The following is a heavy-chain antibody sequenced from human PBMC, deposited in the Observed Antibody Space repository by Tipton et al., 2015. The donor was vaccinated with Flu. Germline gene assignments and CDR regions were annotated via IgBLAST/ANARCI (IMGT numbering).Heavy chain of an antibody. CDR1: GGSFSGYY. CDR2: INHSGST. V-gene: IGHV4-34*01. CDR3: ARRGSGSYYRRSRGAFDI. J-gene: IGHJ3*02. Sequence: TLSLTCAVYGGSFSGYYWSWIRQPPGKGLEWIGEINHSGSTNYNPSLKSRVTISVDTSKNQFSLKLGSVTAADTAVYYCARRGSGSYYRRSRGAFDIWGQGTMVTVSS. D-gene: IGHD1-26*01.